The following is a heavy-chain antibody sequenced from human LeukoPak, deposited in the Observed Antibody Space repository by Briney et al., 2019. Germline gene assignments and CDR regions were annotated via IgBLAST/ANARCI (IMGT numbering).Heavy chain of an antibody. CDR3: ARDEYCSGGSCYPSEV. CDR2: INPSGGST. D-gene: IGHD2-15*01. CDR1: GYTFTSYY. Sequence: ASVKVSCKASGYTFTSYYMHWVRQPPGQGLEWMGIINPSGGSTSYAQKFQGRVTMTRDTSTSTVYMELSSLRSEDTAVYYCARDEYCSGGSCYPSEVWGQGTLVTVSS. J-gene: IGHJ4*02. V-gene: IGHV1-46*01.